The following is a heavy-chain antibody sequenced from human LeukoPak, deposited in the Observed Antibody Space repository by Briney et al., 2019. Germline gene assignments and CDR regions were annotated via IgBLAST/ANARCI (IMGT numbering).Heavy chain of an antibody. V-gene: IGHV4-61*01. D-gene: IGHD3-22*01. Sequence: DPSETLSLTCTVSGGSISSGSYYWSWIRQPPGKGLEYIGYIYYSGITNYNPSLNSRVTISVDTSKNQFSLKLSSVTAADTAVYYCARWNYYDMNRAFDIWGQGTMVTVSS. J-gene: IGHJ3*02. CDR3: ARWNYYDMNRAFDI. CDR2: IYYSGIT. CDR1: GGSISSGSYY.